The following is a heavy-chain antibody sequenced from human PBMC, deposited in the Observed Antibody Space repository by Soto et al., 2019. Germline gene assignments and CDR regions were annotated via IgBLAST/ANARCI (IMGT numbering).Heavy chain of an antibody. CDR3: ARDASNYEAFDI. CDR1: GYTFINYY. CDR2: INPILGIA. Sequence: ASVKVSCKASGYTFINYYIHWVRQAPGQGLEWMGRINPILGIANYAQKFQGRVTITADKSTSTAYMELSSLRSEDTAVYYCARDASNYEAFDIWGQGTMVTVSS. J-gene: IGHJ3*02. D-gene: IGHD1-26*01. V-gene: IGHV1-69*04.